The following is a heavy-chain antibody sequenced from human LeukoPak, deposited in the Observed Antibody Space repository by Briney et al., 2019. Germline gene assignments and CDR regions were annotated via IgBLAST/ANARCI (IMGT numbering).Heavy chain of an antibody. D-gene: IGHD1-26*01. CDR1: GYSFTNYW. Sequence: GESLKISCKGSGYSFTNYWIGWVRQMPGKGLKWMGIIYPGDSDARYSPSFQGQVSISADKSISTAYLQWSSLKASDTAMYYCARRRDLYSGSYYPFDYWGQGTLVTVSS. V-gene: IGHV5-51*01. J-gene: IGHJ4*02. CDR3: ARRRDLYSGSYYPFDY. CDR2: IYPGDSDA.